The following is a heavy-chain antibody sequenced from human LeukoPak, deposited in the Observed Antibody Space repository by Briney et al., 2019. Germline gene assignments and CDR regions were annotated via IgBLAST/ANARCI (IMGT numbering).Heavy chain of an antibody. CDR3: ARYYDSSGYYDY. CDR2: ISDSGTT. J-gene: IGHJ4*02. V-gene: IGHV4-59*01. Sequence: SETLSLTCTVSGVSISSYYWSWIRQPPGKGLECIGYISDSGTTNYNPSLKSRVTISVDTSKNQFSLKLSSVTAADTAVYYCARYYDSSGYYDYWGQGTLVTVSS. CDR1: GVSISSYY. D-gene: IGHD3-22*01.